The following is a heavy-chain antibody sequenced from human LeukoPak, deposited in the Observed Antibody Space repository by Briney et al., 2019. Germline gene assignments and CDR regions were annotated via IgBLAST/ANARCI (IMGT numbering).Heavy chain of an antibody. Sequence: SETLSLTCAVSGGSISSSNWWSWVRQPPGKGLEWIGEIYHSGSTNYNPSLKSRVTISVDKSKNQFSLKLSSVTAADTAVYYCAREAGEYYYGSGSRPFDYWGQGTLVTVSS. V-gene: IGHV4-4*02. J-gene: IGHJ4*02. D-gene: IGHD3-10*01. CDR3: AREAGEYYYGSGSRPFDY. CDR1: GGSISSSNW. CDR2: IYHSGST.